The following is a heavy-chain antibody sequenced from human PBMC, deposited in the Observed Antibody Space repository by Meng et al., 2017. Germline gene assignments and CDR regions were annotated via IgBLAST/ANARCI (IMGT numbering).Heavy chain of an antibody. CDR2: IYSGGST. D-gene: IGHD3-22*01. CDR3: ARASYYYDSSGYYYEYFDY. CDR1: GFTVSSNY. J-gene: IGHJ4*02. Sequence: GGSLRLSCAASGFTVSSNYMSWVRQAPGKGLAWVSVIYSGGSTYYADSVKGRFTISRDNSKNTLYLQMNSLRAEDTAVYYCARASYYYDSSGYYYEYFDYWGQGTLVTVSS. V-gene: IGHV3-66*02.